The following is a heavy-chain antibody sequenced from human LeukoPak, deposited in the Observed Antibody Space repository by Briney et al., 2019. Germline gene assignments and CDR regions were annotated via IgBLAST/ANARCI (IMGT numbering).Heavy chain of an antibody. Sequence: GGSLRLSCAASGFTFSSYAMSWVRQAPGKGLEWVSAISGSGGSTYYADSVKGRFTISRDNSKNTLYLQMNSLRAEDTAVYYCARGDSGYDGIVGYYYYYYMDVWGKGTTVTVSS. CDR2: ISGSGGST. CDR1: GFTFSSYA. V-gene: IGHV3-23*01. J-gene: IGHJ6*03. CDR3: ARGDSGYDGIVGYYYYYYMDV. D-gene: IGHD5-12*01.